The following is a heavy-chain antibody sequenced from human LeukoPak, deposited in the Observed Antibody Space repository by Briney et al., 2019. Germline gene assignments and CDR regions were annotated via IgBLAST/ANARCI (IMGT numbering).Heavy chain of an antibody. CDR3: ARDRSPYTTSAYYLDY. CDR1: GFTFSSYA. V-gene: IGHV3-48*02. Sequence: GGSLRLSCEASGFTFSSYAMSWVRQAPGKGLEWISYISGRTGTMYYADSVQGRFTISRDNAKNSLYLQLNSLRDEDTAVYYCARDRSPYTTSAYYLDYWGQGTLVTVSS. CDR2: ISGRTGTM. J-gene: IGHJ4*02. D-gene: IGHD3-22*01.